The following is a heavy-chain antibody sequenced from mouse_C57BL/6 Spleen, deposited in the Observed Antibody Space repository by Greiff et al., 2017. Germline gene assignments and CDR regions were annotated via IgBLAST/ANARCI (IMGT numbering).Heavy chain of an antibody. CDR3: TRDYENFDY. V-gene: IGHV1-15*01. CDR1: GYTFTDYE. CDR2: IDPETGGT. D-gene: IGHD1-1*01. Sequence: QVQLQQSGAELVRPGASVTLSCKASGYTFTDYEMHWVKQTPVHGLEWIGAIDPETGGTAYNQKFKGKAILTADKSSSTAYMELRSLTSEDSAVYYCTRDYENFDYWGQGTTRTVSS. J-gene: IGHJ2*01.